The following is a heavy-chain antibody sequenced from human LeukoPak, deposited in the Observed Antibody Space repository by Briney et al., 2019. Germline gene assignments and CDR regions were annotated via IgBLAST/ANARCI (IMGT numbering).Heavy chain of an antibody. CDR3: AKAAEEYYDYVWGSYRNDY. CDR2: IRYDGSNK. Sequence: GGSLRLSCAASGFTFSSYGMHWVRQAPGKGLEWVAFIRYDGSNKYYADSVKGRFTISSDNSKNTLYLQMNSLRAEDTAVYYCAKAAEEYYDYVWGSYRNDYWGQGTLVTVSS. V-gene: IGHV3-30*02. D-gene: IGHD3-16*02. J-gene: IGHJ4*02. CDR1: GFTFSSYG.